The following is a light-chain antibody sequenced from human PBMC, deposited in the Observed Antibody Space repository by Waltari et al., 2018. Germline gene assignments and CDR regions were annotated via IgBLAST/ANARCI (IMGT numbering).Light chain of an antibody. CDR1: QSISNC. CDR3: QQSYNTPPVT. Sequence: DILMTQSPSSLSASVGDRVTITCRASQSISNCLNWYQQKPGKAPNLLIYAASSLVTGVPSRFSGSGSGTDFTLTISSLQPDDFGTYYCQQSYNTPPVTFGPWTKVDIK. V-gene: IGKV1-39*01. J-gene: IGKJ1*01. CDR2: AAS.